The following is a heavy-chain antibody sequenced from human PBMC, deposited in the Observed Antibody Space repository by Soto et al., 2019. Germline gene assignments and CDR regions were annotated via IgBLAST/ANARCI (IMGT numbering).Heavy chain of an antibody. CDR1: GGSISSSSYY. CDR2: IYYSGST. D-gene: IGHD6-13*01. CDR3: ASGAAAGTGGVY. Sequence: QLQLQESGPGLVKPSETLSLTCTVSGGSISSSSYYWGWIRQPPGKGLEWIGSIYYSGSTYYNPSLKRRVTISVDTSKNQCSRKLSSVTAADTAVYYCASGAAAGTGGVYWGQGTLVTVSS. V-gene: IGHV4-39*01. J-gene: IGHJ4*02.